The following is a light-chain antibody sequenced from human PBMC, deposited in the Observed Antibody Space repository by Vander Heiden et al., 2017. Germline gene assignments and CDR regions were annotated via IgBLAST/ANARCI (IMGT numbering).Light chain of an antibody. J-gene: IGKJ2*01. CDR3: QQYYSTPYT. Sequence: DIVMTQPPDSLAVSLGAMATINCKSSQSVLYSSNNKNYLAWYQQKTGQPPKLLIYWASTRESGVPDRFSGSGSGTDFTLTISSLQAEDVAVYYCQQYYSTPYTFGQGTKLEIK. CDR2: WAS. V-gene: IGKV4-1*01. CDR1: QSVLYSSNNKNY.